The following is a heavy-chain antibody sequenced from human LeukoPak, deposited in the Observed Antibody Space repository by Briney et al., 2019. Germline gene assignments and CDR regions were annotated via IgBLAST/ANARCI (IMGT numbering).Heavy chain of an antibody. CDR3: ARDSRGLLWFGESSLTSDY. J-gene: IGHJ4*02. D-gene: IGHD3-10*01. CDR1: GYTFTGYY. Sequence: GASVKVSCKASGYTFTGYYMHWVRQAPGQGLEWMGRINPNSGGTNYAQKFQGRVTMTRDTSISTAYMELSRLRSDDTAVYYCARDSRGLLWFGESSLTSDYWGQGTLVTVSS. CDR2: INPNSGGT. V-gene: IGHV1-2*06.